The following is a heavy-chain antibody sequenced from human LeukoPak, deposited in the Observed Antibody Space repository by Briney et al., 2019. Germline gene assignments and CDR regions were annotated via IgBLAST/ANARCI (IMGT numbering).Heavy chain of an antibody. J-gene: IGHJ2*01. CDR2: IYYSGST. CDR3: ARMITWYFDL. D-gene: IGHD3-16*01. Sequence: PSATLSLACTVSGGSISTSNYYWGWIRQPPGKGLEWIGSIYYSGSTYYSPSLKSRVTISVDTSKNQFSLRLSSVTASDTAVYYCARMITWYFDLWGRGTLVTVSS. V-gene: IGHV4-39*01. CDR1: GGSISTSNYY.